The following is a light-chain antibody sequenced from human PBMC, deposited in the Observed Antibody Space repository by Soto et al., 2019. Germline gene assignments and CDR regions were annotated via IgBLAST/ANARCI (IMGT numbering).Light chain of an antibody. CDR1: SSNIGAGYD. J-gene: IGLJ1*01. CDR3: QSFDSILIYV. Sequence: QSVLTQPPSVSGAPGQRVTISCTGSSSNIGAGYDVHWYQQLPGTAPKLLIYGNSNRPSGVPDRFSGSKSGTSASLAITGLQADFFADYYCQSFDSILIYVFGTGT. V-gene: IGLV1-40*01. CDR2: GNS.